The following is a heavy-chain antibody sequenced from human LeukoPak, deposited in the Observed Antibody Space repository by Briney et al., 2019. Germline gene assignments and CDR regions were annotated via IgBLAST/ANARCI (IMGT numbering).Heavy chain of an antibody. CDR2: ISYDGSNK. J-gene: IGHJ4*02. CDR3: ARGGDIVATYFDY. Sequence: PGGSLRLSCAASGFTFSSYATHWVRQAPGKGLEWVAVISYDGSNKYYADSVKGRFTISRDNSKNTLYLQMNSLRAEDTAVYYCARGGDIVATYFDYWGQGTLVTVSS. CDR1: GFTFSSYA. D-gene: IGHD5-12*01. V-gene: IGHV3-30-3*01.